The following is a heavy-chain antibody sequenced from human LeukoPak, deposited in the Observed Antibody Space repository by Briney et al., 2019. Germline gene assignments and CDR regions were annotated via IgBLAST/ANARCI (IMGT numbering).Heavy chain of an antibody. CDR1: GGSISSGDYY. J-gene: IGHJ4*02. D-gene: IGHD6-13*01. CDR3: ARGGPGYSSSWYLHFDY. CDR2: IYYSGST. V-gene: IGHV4-30-4*01. Sequence: PSETLSLTCTVSGGSISSGDYYWSWIRQPPGKGLEWIGYIYYSGSTYYNPSLKSRVTISVDTSKNQFSLKLSSVTAADTAVYYCARGGPGYSSSWYLHFDYWGQGTLVTVSS.